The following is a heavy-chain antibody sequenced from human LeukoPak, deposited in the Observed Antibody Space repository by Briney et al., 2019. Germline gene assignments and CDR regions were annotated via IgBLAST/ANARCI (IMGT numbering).Heavy chain of an antibody. D-gene: IGHD3-22*01. Sequence: GGSLRLSCAASGFTFSSYWMSWVRQAPGKGLEWVANIKQDGSEKYYVDSVKGRFTISRDNAKNSLYLQMNSLRAEDTAVYYCARGRWYYYDSSGRYYFDYWGQGTLVTASS. CDR1: GFTFSSYW. CDR3: ARGRWYYYDSSGRYYFDY. V-gene: IGHV3-7*01. J-gene: IGHJ4*02. CDR2: IKQDGSEK.